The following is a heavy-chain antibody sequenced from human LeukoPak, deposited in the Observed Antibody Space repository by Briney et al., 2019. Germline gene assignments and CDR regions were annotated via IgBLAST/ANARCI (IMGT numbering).Heavy chain of an antibody. CDR3: ARGTVAGTRGGWFDP. Sequence: GASVKVSCKASGGTFSSYAISWVRQAPGQGLEWMGGIIPIFGTANYAQKFQGRVTITADESTSTAYMELSSLRSEDTAVYYCARGTVAGTRGGWFDPWGQGTLVTVSS. J-gene: IGHJ5*02. CDR1: GGTFSSYA. CDR2: IIPIFGTA. V-gene: IGHV1-69*13. D-gene: IGHD6-19*01.